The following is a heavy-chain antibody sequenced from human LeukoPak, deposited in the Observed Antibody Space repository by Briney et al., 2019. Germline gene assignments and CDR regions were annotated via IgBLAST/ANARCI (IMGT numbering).Heavy chain of an antibody. J-gene: IGHJ4*02. CDR3: ARDPNYYDSSGYYTD. D-gene: IGHD3-22*01. V-gene: IGHV4-59*01. Sequence: SETLSLTCTVSGGSISSYYWSWIRQPPGKGLEWIGYIYYSGSTNYNPSLKSRVTISVDTSKNQFSLRLSSVTAADTAVYYCARDPNYYDSSGYYTDWGQGTLVTVSS. CDR1: GGSISSYY. CDR2: IYYSGST.